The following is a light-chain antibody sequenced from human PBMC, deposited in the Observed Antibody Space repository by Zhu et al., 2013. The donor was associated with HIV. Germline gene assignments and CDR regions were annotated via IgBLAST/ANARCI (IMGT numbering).Light chain of an antibody. Sequence: EIVMTQSPATLSVSPGERAXLSCRASQSVSXNLAWYQQKPGQAPRLLIYGASTRATGIPARFSGSGSGTEFTLTISSLQSEDFAVYYCQQYDDWPPLTFGGGTRVE. J-gene: IGKJ4*01. CDR1: QSVSXN. CDR2: GAS. V-gene: IGKV3-15*01. CDR3: QQYDDWPPLT.